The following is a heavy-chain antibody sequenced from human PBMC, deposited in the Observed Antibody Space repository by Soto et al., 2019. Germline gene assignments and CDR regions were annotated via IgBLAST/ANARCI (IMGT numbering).Heavy chain of an antibody. CDR1: GLTFTSYG. CDR2: ISGSGGST. V-gene: IGHV3-23*01. J-gene: IGHJ4*02. D-gene: IGHD2-2*01. CDR3: AKTGFGRHCSSTSCVHFDY. Sequence: EVQVLESGGGLVQPGGSLRLSCVASGLTFTSYGMTWVRQAPGKGLEWVSIISGSGGSTHYADSVKGRFIISRDNSKNTLYLQMNGLRAEDTAVYYCAKTGFGRHCSSTSCVHFDYWGQGTLVNVSS.